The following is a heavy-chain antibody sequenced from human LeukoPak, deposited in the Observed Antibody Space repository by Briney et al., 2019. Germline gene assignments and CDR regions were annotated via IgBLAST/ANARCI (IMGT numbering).Heavy chain of an antibody. CDR1: GFSFTNAW. D-gene: IGHD3-10*01. J-gene: IGHJ4*02. Sequence: PGGSLRLSCAASGFSFTNAWMTWVRQAPGKGLEWVGCIKSKADGETTDYAAPVKGRCTMSRDDSKATLYLQMNYVNTEDTAVYYCTTDLAITVIRGVIVYWGQGTLVTVSS. CDR3: TTDLAITVIRGVIVY. CDR2: IKSKADGETT. V-gene: IGHV3-15*05.